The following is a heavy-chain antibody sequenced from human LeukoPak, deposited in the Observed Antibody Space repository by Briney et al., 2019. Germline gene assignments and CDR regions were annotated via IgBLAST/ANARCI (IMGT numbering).Heavy chain of an antibody. CDR2: IYYSGST. V-gene: IGHV4-39*01. D-gene: IGHD3-10*01. Sequence: PSETLSLTCTVSGGSISSSSYYWGWIRQPPGKGLEWIGSIYYSGSTYYNPSLKSRVTISVDTSKNQFSLKLSSVTAADTAVYYCARGPMVRGVTNWGQGTLVTVFS. CDR3: ARGPMVRGVTN. J-gene: IGHJ4*02. CDR1: GGSISSSSYY.